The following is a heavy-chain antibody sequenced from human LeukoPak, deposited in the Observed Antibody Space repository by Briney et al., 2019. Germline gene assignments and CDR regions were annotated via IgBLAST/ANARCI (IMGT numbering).Heavy chain of an antibody. CDR1: EFSFNNYW. D-gene: IGHD3-10*02. J-gene: IGHJ2*01. Sequence: GGSLRLSCAASEFSFNNYWMMWVRQAPGKGLEWVANIKEDGGEKYYMDSMKGRFTISRDNAKNSLYLQMNSLRVDDTAIYYCARGMLGTFWYFDLWGRGTLVTVSS. CDR2: IKEDGGEK. CDR3: ARGMLGTFWYFDL. V-gene: IGHV3-7*01.